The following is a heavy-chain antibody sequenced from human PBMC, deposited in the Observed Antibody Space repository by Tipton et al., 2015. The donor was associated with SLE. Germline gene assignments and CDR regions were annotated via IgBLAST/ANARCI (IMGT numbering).Heavy chain of an antibody. CDR3: ARVRYYYGSGTPYYGMDV. CDR1: GYIFSNYD. CDR2: ISPNSGVT. Sequence: QVQLVQSGAEVKKPGASVKVSCQASGYIFSNYDIIWVRQAPGQGLEWMGWISPNSGVTNYAQKFQGRVTMTRDTSISTAYMELSRLRSDDTAVYYCARVRYYYGSGTPYYGMDVWGQGTTVTVS. V-gene: IGHV1-2*02. D-gene: IGHD3-10*01. J-gene: IGHJ6*02.